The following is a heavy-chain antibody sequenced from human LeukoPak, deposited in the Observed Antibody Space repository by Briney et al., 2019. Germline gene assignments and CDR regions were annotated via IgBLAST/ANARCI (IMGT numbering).Heavy chain of an antibody. CDR3: ASLRGYGALDI. J-gene: IGHJ3*02. CDR2: SDPEDGGE. Sequence: ASVKVSCKVSGYTLNELSMHWVRQAPGEGLEWMGTSDPEDGGEIYAQKFQGRVTMTEDTSTDTVYMELSSLRSEDAAVYYCASLRGYGALDIWGPGTMVTVSS. V-gene: IGHV1-24*01. CDR1: GYTLNELS. D-gene: IGHD6-13*01.